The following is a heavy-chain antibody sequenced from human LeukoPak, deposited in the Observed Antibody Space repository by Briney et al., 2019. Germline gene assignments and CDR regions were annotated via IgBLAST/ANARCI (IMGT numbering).Heavy chain of an antibody. D-gene: IGHD3-22*01. V-gene: IGHV3-66*01. CDR1: GFTVRSNY. Sequence: GGSLRLSCAASGFTVRSNYMSWVRQAPGKGLEWVSIIYSGGNTYYPDSVKGRFTISRDNSKNTLYLQMNSLRAEDTAVYYCARDYYDSSGSIYTRPNYFDYWGQGTLVTVSS. CDR2: IYSGGNT. CDR3: ARDYYDSSGSIYTRPNYFDY. J-gene: IGHJ4*02.